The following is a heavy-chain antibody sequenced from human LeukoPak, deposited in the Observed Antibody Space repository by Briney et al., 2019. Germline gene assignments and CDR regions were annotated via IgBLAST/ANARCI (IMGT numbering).Heavy chain of an antibody. CDR1: GGSISSYS. Sequence: SETLSLTCTVSGGSISSYSWSWIRQPPGKGLEWIGEINHSGSTNYNPSLKSRVTISVDTSKNQFSMKLSSVTAADTAVYYCVYGSGSYYPDFDYWGQGTLVTVSS. J-gene: IGHJ4*02. V-gene: IGHV4-34*01. D-gene: IGHD3-10*01. CDR3: VYGSGSYYPDFDY. CDR2: INHSGST.